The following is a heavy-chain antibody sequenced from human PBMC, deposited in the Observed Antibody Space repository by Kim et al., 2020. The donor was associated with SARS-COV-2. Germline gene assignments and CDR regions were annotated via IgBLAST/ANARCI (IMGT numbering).Heavy chain of an antibody. CDR1: GGSISSYY. CDR2: VYTSGST. Sequence: SETLSLTCTVSGGSISSYYWSWIRQPAGKGLEWIGRVYTSGSTNYNPSLKSRVTMSVDTSKNQFSLRLSSMTAADTAVYYCARDLTGNYWYFDLWGRGTLVTVSS. V-gene: IGHV4-4*07. D-gene: IGHD1-20*01. CDR3: ARDLTGNYWYFDL. J-gene: IGHJ2*01.